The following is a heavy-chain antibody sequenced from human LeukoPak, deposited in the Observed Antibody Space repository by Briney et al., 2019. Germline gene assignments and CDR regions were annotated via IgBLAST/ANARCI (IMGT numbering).Heavy chain of an antibody. CDR2: IYPGDSDT. J-gene: IGHJ4*02. Sequence: GESLKISCKGSGYSFTSYWIGWVRQMPGKGLEWMGIIYPGDSDTRYSPSFQGQVTISADKSISTAYLQWSSLKASDTAMYYCPRLYSGSYYAAEYFDYWGQGTLVTVSS. CDR1: GYSFTSYW. V-gene: IGHV5-51*01. D-gene: IGHD1-26*01. CDR3: PRLYSGSYYAAEYFDY.